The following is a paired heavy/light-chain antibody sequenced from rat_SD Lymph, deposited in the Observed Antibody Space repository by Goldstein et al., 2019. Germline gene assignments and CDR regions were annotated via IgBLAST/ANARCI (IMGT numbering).Heavy chain of an antibody. D-gene: IGHD1-12*02. V-gene: IGHV2-1*01. J-gene: IGHJ3*01. CDR2: IWTGGNT. CDR3: TRSHGTYYNWFPY. CDR1: GFSLTSNS. Sequence: QVQLKESGPGLVQPSQTLSLTCYVSGFSLTSNSVHWVRQPPGKGLEWVGTIWTGGNTYHNSALKSRLSISRDTSKSQVFLKMNSLQTEDTAIYFCTRSHGTYYNWFPYWGQGTLVTVSS.
Light chain of an antibody. Sequence: DIRMTQSPASLSASLGETVNIECLASEDIYSDLAWYQQKPGKSPQLLIYNANSLQNGVPSRFSGSGSGTQYSLKINSLQSEDVATYFCQQYNNYPFTFGSGTKLEIK. CDR3: QQYNNYPFT. CDR2: NAN. CDR1: EDIYSD. V-gene: IGKV12S32*01. J-gene: IGKJ4*01.